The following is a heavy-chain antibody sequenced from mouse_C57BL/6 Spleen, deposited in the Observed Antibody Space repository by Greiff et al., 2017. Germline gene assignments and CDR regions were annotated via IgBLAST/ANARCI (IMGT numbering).Heavy chain of an antibody. CDR2: ISSGSSTI. V-gene: IGHV5-17*01. J-gene: IGHJ2*01. CDR3: ARCPLYYYGSSDY. D-gene: IGHD1-1*01. CDR1: GFTFSDYG. Sequence: EVHLVESGGGLVKPGGSLKLSCAASGFTFSDYGMHWVRQAPEKGLEWVAYISSGSSTIYYADTVKGRFTISRDNAKNTLFLQMTSLRSEDTAMYYCARCPLYYYGSSDYWGQGTTLTVSS.